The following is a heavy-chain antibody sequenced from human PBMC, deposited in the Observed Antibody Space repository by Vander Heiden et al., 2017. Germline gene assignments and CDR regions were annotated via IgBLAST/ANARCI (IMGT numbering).Heavy chain of an antibody. CDR1: GVTFSRYA. D-gene: IGHD6-6*01. V-gene: IGHV3-23*01. CDR3: AKDQYSRPYYFDY. J-gene: IGHJ4*02. CDR2: ISGSGGST. Sequence: EVQLLVSGGGLVQPGGSLRLSCAAPGVTFSRYAFSGVRQAPGKGLECVSAISGSGGSTYYADSVKGRFTISRDNSKNTLYLQMNSLRAEDTAVYYCAKDQYSRPYYFDYWGQGTLVTVSS.